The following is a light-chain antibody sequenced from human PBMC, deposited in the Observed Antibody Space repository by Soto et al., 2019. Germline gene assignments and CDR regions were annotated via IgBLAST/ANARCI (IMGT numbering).Light chain of an antibody. V-gene: IGKV3-20*01. Sequence: EIVLTQSPGTLSLSPGERATLSCRASQSVSSNFLAWYQEKAGQAPRLLIYGASSSATGIPDRFSGSGSGTDFTPTISRLEPEDFAMYYCRQYGRSLGFAFGGGTKVEIK. CDR2: GAS. J-gene: IGKJ4*01. CDR1: QSVSSNF. CDR3: RQYGRSLGFA.